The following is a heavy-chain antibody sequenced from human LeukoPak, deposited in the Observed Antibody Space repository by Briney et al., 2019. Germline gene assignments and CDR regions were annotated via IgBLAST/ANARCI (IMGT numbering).Heavy chain of an antibody. D-gene: IGHD3-3*01. J-gene: IGHJ6*03. CDR1: GGTFSSYA. V-gene: IGHV1-69*13. Sequence: GASVKVSCKASGGTFSSYAISWVRQAPGQGLEWMGGIIPIFGTANYAQKFQGRVTITADESTSTAYMELSSLRSEDTAVYYCASTYDFWSGYYTAYYYYMDVWGQGTMVTVSS. CDR2: IIPIFGTA. CDR3: ASTYDFWSGYYTAYYYYMDV.